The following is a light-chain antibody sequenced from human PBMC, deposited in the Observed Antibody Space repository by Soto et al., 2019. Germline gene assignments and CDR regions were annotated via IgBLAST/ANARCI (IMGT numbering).Light chain of an antibody. J-gene: IGLJ2*01. CDR2: RNN. CDR1: SSNIGRNY. V-gene: IGLV1-47*01. CDR3: AAWDDSLSGYVV. Sequence: QSVLTQPPSASGTPGQRVTISCSGTSSNIGRNYVYWYQQLPGTAPKLLTYRNNQRPSGVPDGFSGSKSGTSASLAISGLRSEDEADYDCAAWDDSLSGYVVFGGGTKLTVL.